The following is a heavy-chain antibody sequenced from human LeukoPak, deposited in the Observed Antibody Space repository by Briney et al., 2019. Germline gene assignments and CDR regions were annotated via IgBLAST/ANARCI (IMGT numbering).Heavy chain of an antibody. CDR1: GYTLTELS. Sequence: ASVKVSCTVSGYTLTELSMHWVRQAPGKGLEWMGGFYPEDGETIYAQNFQGRVTMTEDTSTDTAYMELSSLRSEDTAVYYCATDSPKDVAARSYYYMDVWGKGTTVTVSS. CDR2: FYPEDGET. D-gene: IGHD5-12*01. J-gene: IGHJ6*03. CDR3: ATDSPKDVAARSYYYMDV. V-gene: IGHV1-24*01.